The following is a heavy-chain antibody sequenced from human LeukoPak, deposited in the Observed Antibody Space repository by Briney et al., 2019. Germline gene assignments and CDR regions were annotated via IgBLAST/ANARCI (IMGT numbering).Heavy chain of an antibody. V-gene: IGHV1-8*03. CDR3: ARGLFGATSPEVVYYYYYMDV. CDR2: MNPNSGNT. CDR1: GYTFTSYD. J-gene: IGHJ6*03. Sequence: GASVKVSCKASGYTFTSYDINWVRQATGQGLEWMGWMNPNSGNTGYAQKFQGRVTITRNTSISTAYMELSSLRSEDTAVYYCARGLFGATSPEVVYYYYYMDVWGKGTTVTVSS. D-gene: IGHD5-12*01.